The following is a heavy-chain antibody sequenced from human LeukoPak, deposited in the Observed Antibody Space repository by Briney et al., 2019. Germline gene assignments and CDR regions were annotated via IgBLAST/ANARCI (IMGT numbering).Heavy chain of an antibody. Sequence: ARSLRLSCVASGILVSSNYMSWVRQAPGKGLEWVSFIDSTGSTYYADSVKGRFTISRDNSRNTLYLQMNSLRVEDTAVYYCARRERLGYSYGRGTLDIWGQGTMVTVSS. CDR3: ARRERLGYSYGRGTLDI. J-gene: IGHJ3*02. CDR2: IDSTGST. V-gene: IGHV3-66*01. D-gene: IGHD5-18*01. CDR1: GILVSSNY.